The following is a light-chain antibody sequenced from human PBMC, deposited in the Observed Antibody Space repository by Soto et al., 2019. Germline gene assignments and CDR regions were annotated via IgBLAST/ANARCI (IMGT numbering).Light chain of an antibody. CDR1: QSVASNF. CDR3: QHYGSSPWT. CDR2: GAS. Sequence: EMVLTQSPGTLSLSPGERATLSCRASQSVASNFLAWYQQKPGQAPRLLMYGASSRATGIPDRFSGSGSGTDFTLTISRLEPEDFAVYYCQHYGSSPWTFGQGTKVEIK. J-gene: IGKJ1*01. V-gene: IGKV3-20*01.